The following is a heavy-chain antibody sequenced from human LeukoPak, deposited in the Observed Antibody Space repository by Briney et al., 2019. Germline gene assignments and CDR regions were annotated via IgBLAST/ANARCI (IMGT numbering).Heavy chain of an antibody. CDR1: GFTFSSSG. CDR2: ISDDGGNK. CDR3: ARDVLVAASNWFDP. D-gene: IGHD2-15*01. Sequence: PGGSLRLSCEASGFTFSSSGMHWVRQAPGKGLEWVAFISDDGGNKYYADSVKGRFTISRDNSKNTLYLQMNSLRTEDTAVYYCARDVLVAASNWFDPWGQGTLVTVSS. J-gene: IGHJ5*02. V-gene: IGHV3-30*03.